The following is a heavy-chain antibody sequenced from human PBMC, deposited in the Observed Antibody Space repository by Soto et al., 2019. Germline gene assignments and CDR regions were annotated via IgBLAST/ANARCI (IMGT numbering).Heavy chain of an antibody. Sequence: QMQLQESGSGLVKPSQTLSLTCAVSGGSISSGGYSWSWIRQPPGKGLEWIGYIYHSGSTYYNPSIKSRVTVSVDRSKNQFYVKMNSGTAADTAVNDCARWWIQAPRFDPWGQGTRVTVSS. V-gene: IGHV4-30-2*01. CDR1: GGSISSGGYS. D-gene: IGHD5-18*01. CDR3: ARWWIQAPRFDP. J-gene: IGHJ5*02. CDR2: IYHSGST.